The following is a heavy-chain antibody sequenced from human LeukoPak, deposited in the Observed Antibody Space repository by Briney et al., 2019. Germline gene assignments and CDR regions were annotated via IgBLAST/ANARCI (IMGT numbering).Heavy chain of an antibody. CDR3: AKLGRNYFDY. Sequence: KPGGSLRLSCAASGVTFSDYYMNWISQAPGKGLEWVSYISSSSTIYYADSVKGRFTISRDNAKNSLYLQMNSLRAEDTAVYYCAKLGRNYFDYWGQGTLVTVSS. CDR1: GVTFSDYY. J-gene: IGHJ4*02. CDR2: ISSSSTI. V-gene: IGHV3-11*04. D-gene: IGHD3-10*01.